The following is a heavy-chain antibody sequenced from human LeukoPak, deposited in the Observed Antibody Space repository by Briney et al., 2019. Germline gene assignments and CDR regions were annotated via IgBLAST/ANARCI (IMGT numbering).Heavy chain of an antibody. D-gene: IGHD5-12*01. V-gene: IGHV3-21*01. CDR1: GFTFSSYS. J-gene: IGHJ3*02. CDR2: ISSSSSYI. CDR3: ARDTSGYDAFDI. Sequence: GGSLRLSCAASGFTFSSYSMNWVRQAPGEGLEWVSSISSSSSYIYYADSVKGRFTISRDNAKNSLYLQMNSLRAEDAAVYYCARDTSGYDAFDIWGQGTMVTVSS.